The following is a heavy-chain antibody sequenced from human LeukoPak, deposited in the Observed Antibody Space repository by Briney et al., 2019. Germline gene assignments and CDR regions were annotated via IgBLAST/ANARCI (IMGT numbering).Heavy chain of an antibody. V-gene: IGHV1-24*01. Sequence: ASVKVSCKVSGYTLTELSMHWVRQAPGKGLEWMGGFDPEDGETIYAQKFQGRVTMTRDTSTNTVYMELSSLRSEDTAVYYCARELDYYDSRGYLAYWGQGTLVTVSS. CDR3: ARELDYYDSRGYLAY. CDR1: GYTLTELS. CDR2: FDPEDGET. J-gene: IGHJ4*02. D-gene: IGHD3-22*01.